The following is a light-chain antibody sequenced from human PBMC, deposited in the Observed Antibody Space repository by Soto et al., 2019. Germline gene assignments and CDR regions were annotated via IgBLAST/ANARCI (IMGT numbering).Light chain of an antibody. CDR2: AAS. V-gene: IGKV1-9*01. Sequence: DIQMTQSPSILSASVGDRVTITCRASQGISSYLAWYQQKPGKAPKLLIYAASTLQSGVPSRFSGSGSGTEFTLTISSLQPEDFATYYCQQLNSYPRALTFGGGTKVDIK. CDR3: QQLNSYPRALT. CDR1: QGISSY. J-gene: IGKJ4*01.